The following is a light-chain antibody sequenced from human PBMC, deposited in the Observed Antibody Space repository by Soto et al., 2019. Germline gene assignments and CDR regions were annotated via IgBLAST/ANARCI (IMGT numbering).Light chain of an antibody. V-gene: IGKV1-9*01. Sequence: IQLTQSPSSLSASVGDRVNITCRASQGARSNVAWYLQKPGKAPILLIYGASTLQSGVPARFSGSGSGTDFTLTISSLQPEDFATYYCQQLNSYPLTFGRGTKVEIK. CDR2: GAS. CDR3: QQLNSYPLT. CDR1: QGARSN. J-gene: IGKJ4*01.